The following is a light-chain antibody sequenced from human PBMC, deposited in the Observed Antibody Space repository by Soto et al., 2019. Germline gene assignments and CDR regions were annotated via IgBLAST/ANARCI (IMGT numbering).Light chain of an antibody. V-gene: IGLV3-1*01. J-gene: IGLJ1*01. CDR1: KWGDKY. Sequence: SYELTQPPSVSVSPGQTASITCSGDKWGDKYACWYQQKPGQSPVLVIYQDSKRPSGIPERFSGSNSGNTATLTISGTQAMDEADYYCQAWDSSTNVFGTGTKLTVL. CDR2: QDS. CDR3: QAWDSSTNV.